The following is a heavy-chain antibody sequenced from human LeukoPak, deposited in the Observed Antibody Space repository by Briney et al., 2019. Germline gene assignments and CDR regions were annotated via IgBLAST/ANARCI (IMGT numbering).Heavy chain of an antibody. CDR1: GGSISSYY. D-gene: IGHD3-22*01. CDR2: IYYSGST. CDR3: ARDPTTYYYDSSGYPGKSSYWYFDL. J-gene: IGHJ2*01. V-gene: IGHV4-59*01. Sequence: PSETLSLTCTVSGGSISSYYWSWIRQPPGKGLEWIGYIYYSGSTNYNPSLKSRVTISVDTSKNQFSLKLSSVTAADTAVYYCARDPTTYYYDSSGYPGKSSYWYFDLWGRGTLVTVFS.